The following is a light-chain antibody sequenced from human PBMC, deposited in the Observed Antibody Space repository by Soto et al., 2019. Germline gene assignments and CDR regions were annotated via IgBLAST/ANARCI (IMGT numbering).Light chain of an antibody. CDR1: QSISSW. V-gene: IGKV1-5*03. CDR3: QQSNSYPYN. CDR2: KAS. J-gene: IGKJ2*01. Sequence: EIQMTQFPSTLSASVGEVVSITCRSSQSISSWLTWYQQKPGKAPKLVIYKASTLESGVPSGFSGSGSGTEFTLTISRLQPDDFATYYCQQSNSYPYNCGQGTRVDIK.